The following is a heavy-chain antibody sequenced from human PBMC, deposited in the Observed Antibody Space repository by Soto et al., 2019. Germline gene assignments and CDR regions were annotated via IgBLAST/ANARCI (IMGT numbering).Heavy chain of an antibody. Sequence: EEQLVESGGGLVQPGGSLRLSCAASGFTFSSYWMHWVRQAPGKGLVWVSRINPGGTITDYADSVKGRFTISRDNAKNTVYLQVNSLRGGDTAEYFCARVPIGKYGVWNYWGQGTLVTVSS. V-gene: IGHV3-74*01. D-gene: IGHD2-8*01. CDR2: INPGGTIT. CDR1: GFTFSSYW. J-gene: IGHJ4*02. CDR3: ARVPIGKYGVWNY.